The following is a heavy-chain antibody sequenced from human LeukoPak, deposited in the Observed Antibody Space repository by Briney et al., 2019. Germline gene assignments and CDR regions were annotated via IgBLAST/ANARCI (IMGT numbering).Heavy chain of an antibody. V-gene: IGHV3-7*01. CDR1: GFPFSGYW. J-gene: IGHJ4*02. CDR2: INHNGSAV. Sequence: GGSLRLSCAPSGFPFSGYWMSCLRQAPGKGLFWLGNINHNGSAVYYVDPVKGRFTISRDNAKASLFLQMNSLRAEDTAVYYCAIGDNFDYWGQGTLVTVCS. CDR3: AIGDNFDY.